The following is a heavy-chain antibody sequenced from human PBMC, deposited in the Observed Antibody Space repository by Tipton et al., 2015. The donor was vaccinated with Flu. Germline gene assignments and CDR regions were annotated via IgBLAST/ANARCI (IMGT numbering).Heavy chain of an antibody. CDR1: GFTFSNVW. CDR2: IAFDGSVV. Sequence: SLRLSCAASGFTFSNVWMHWVRQAPGKGPMWVARIAFDGSVVDYADSVKGRFTISRDNAKNSLYLQMNSLRAEDTAVYYCARDRTLYGSDYYGMDVWGQGTTVTVSS. D-gene: IGHD4-17*01. V-gene: IGHV3-74*01. J-gene: IGHJ6*02. CDR3: ARDRTLYGSDYYGMDV.